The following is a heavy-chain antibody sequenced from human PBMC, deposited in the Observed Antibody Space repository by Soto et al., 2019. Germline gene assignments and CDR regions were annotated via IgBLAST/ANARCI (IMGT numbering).Heavy chain of an antibody. D-gene: IGHD1-1*01. CDR1: GYAFTTYG. CDR3: ARGRYGDY. Sequence: QVHLVQSGAEVKKPGASVKVSCKGSGYAFTTYGITWVRQAPGQGLEWMGWSSAHNGNTNYAQKLQGRVTVTRDTSTSTAYMELRSLRSDDTGVSYCARGRYGDYWGQGALVTVSS. J-gene: IGHJ4*02. V-gene: IGHV1-18*01. CDR2: SSAHNGNT.